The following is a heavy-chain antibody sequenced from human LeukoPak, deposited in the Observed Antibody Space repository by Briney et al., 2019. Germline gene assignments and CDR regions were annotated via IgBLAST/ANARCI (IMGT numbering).Heavy chain of an antibody. CDR3: AREQDKGAFDI. CDR2: IIPIFGTA. CDR1: GGTFSSYA. V-gene: IGHV1-69*13. Sequence: GASVKVSCKASGGTFSSYAISWVRQAPGQGLEWMGGIIPIFGTANYAQKYQGRVTITADESTSTAYMELSSLRSEDTAVYYCAREQDKGAFDIWGQGTMVTVSS. D-gene: IGHD2-15*01. J-gene: IGHJ3*02.